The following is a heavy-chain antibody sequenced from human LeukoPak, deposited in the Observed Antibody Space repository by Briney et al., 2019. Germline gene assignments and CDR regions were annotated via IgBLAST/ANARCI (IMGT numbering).Heavy chain of an antibody. Sequence: GGSLRLSCAASGFTFRNYGMSWVRQAPGKGLEWVSAISGSGASTYYADSVKGRFAISRDNSMNTLYLQMDSLRAEDTAVYYCAKDLLRTVVVITAAGYYLDSWGQGTLVTVSS. V-gene: IGHV3-23*01. CDR2: ISGSGAST. CDR3: AKDLLRTVVVITAAGYYLDS. CDR1: GFTFRNYG. D-gene: IGHD3-22*01. J-gene: IGHJ4*02.